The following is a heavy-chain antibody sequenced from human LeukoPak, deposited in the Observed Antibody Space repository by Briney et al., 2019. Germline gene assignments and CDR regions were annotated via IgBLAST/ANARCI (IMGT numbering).Heavy chain of an antibody. Sequence: PGGSLRLSCAASGFTFSSYGMHWVRQAPGKGLEWVAVIWYDGSNKCYADSVKGRFTISRDNSKNTLYLQMNSLRAEDTAVYYCARDNYYYGMDVWGQGTTVTVSS. CDR1: GFTFSSYG. CDR3: ARDNYYYGMDV. V-gene: IGHV3-33*01. CDR2: IWYDGSNK. J-gene: IGHJ6*02.